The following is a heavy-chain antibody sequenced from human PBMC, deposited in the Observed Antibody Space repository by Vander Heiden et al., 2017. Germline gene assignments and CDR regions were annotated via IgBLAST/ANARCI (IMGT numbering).Heavy chain of an antibody. CDR3: ARGNYGMDV. CDR1: GFHFSHYY. CDR2: INSDGSIT. J-gene: IGHJ6*02. V-gene: IGHV3-74*01. Sequence: ELQLVESGGGLVQPGGSRRLSCAGSGFHFSHYYIHWMRQAPGKGLVWVSNINSDGSITNYADSVKGRFTISRDNAKSTVYLQMNNLRAEDTAVYYCARGNYGMDVWGQGTTVTVS.